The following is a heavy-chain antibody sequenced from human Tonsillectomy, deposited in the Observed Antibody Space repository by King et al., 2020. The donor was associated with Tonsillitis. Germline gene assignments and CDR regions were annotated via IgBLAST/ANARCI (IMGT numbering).Heavy chain of an antibody. CDR3: ARESDIGYGAGSYSISYYYGMDV. CDR2: ISDDGRNK. CDR1: GFTLSIYG. V-gene: IGHV3-30*03. J-gene: IGHJ6*02. Sequence: VQLVESGGGVVQPGRSLRLSCGASGFTLSIYGMHWVRQAPGKGLEWVAVISDDGRNKYYGDSVKGRFTISRDTSKNTLYLQMNSLRAEDTAVYYCARESDIGYGAGSYSISYYYGMDVWGQGTTVTVSS. D-gene: IGHD3-10*01.